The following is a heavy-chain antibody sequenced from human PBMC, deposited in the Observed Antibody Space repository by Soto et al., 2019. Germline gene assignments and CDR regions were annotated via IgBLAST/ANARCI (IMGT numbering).Heavy chain of an antibody. CDR2: IYSGGST. V-gene: IGHV3-53*01. Sequence: LIVSCASSGVTVSSNYMSWVRQAPGKGLEWVSVIYSGGSTYYADSVKGQFTISRDNSKNTLYLQMNSLRAEDTAVYYCLVVGGAFDIWGQATMVTVSS. D-gene: IGHD2-15*01. CDR1: GVTVSSNY. J-gene: IGHJ3*02. CDR3: LVVGGAFDI.